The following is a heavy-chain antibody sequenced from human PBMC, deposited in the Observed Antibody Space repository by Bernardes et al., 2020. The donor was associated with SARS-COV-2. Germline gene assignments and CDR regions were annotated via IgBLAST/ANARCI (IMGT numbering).Heavy chain of an antibody. CDR1: GLPISDSY. D-gene: IGHD6-19*01. Sequence: WGSLRLSCAASGLPISDSYLTWISQAPGKVLEWVSYISTGADTIYYADSVKGRFTISRDDAKNSLHLQMESLRDEDTAVYYCARNHRSGWYSDFDLWGQGTLVTVSS. CDR3: ARNHRSGWYSDFDL. J-gene: IGHJ4*02. V-gene: IGHV3-11*01. CDR2: ISTGADTI.